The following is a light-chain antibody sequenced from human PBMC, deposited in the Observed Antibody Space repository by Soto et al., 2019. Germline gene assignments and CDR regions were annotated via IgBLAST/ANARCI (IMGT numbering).Light chain of an antibody. CDR3: QQYDTAPRT. CDR1: QSVGSTY. CDR2: GAS. Sequence: EIVLTQSPGTLSLSPGERATLSCRASQSVGSTYLAWYQQKPGQAPRLLIYGASSTATGIPDMFSGSGSGTDFTLTISRLEPEGFAVYYCQQYDTAPRTFGQGTKVEIK. J-gene: IGKJ1*01. V-gene: IGKV3-20*01.